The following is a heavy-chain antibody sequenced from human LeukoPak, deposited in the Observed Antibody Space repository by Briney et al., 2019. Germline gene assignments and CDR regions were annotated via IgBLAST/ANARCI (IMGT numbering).Heavy chain of an antibody. CDR3: AREGNSGSAADY. D-gene: IGHD6-19*01. Sequence: SETLSLTCTVSGGSISSYYWSWIRQPAGKGLEWIGYIYYSGSTNYNPSLKSRVTISVDTSKNQFSLKLSSVTAADTAVYYCAREGNSGSAADYWGQGTLVTVSS. CDR1: GGSISSYY. J-gene: IGHJ4*02. V-gene: IGHV4-59*01. CDR2: IYYSGST.